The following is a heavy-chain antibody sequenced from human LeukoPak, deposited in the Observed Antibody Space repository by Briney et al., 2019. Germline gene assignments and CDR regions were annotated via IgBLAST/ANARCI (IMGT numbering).Heavy chain of an antibody. CDR1: GFTVGYNY. Sequence: GGSLRLSCAASGFTVGYNYMTWVRQAPGKGLEWVSSIYDGAGIYYADSVKGRFTMSRDNSKSTLYLQMNSLRADDTAVYYCARGYSSPMGGQGILVTVSS. CDR2: IYDGAGI. V-gene: IGHV3-53*01. D-gene: IGHD6-13*01. CDR3: ARGYSSPM. J-gene: IGHJ4*02.